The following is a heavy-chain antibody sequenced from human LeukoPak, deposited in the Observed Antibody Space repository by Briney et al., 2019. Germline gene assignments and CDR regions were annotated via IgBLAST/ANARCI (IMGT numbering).Heavy chain of an antibody. CDR2: IIPILGIA. V-gene: IGHV1-69*04. Sequence: GASVTVSCKASGGTFSSYAISWVRQAPGQGLEWMGRIIPILGIANYAQKFQGRVTITADKSTSTAYMELSSLRSEDTAVYYCARSGIGGYESGFDYWGQGTLVTVSS. CDR3: ARSGIGGYESGFDY. CDR1: GGTFSSYA. J-gene: IGHJ4*02. D-gene: IGHD5-12*01.